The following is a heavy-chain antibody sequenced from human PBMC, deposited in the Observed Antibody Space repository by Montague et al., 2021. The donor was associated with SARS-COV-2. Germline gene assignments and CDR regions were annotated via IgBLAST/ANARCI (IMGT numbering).Heavy chain of an antibody. CDR3: ARYSYSGTYFGLNDAFDI. Sequence: CAISGDSVSSNNAAWNWIRQSPSRGLEWLGRTCYRSEWYFDYAISLRGRININPDTSKNQFSLQLDSVTLDDTAVYYCARYSYSGTYFGLNDAFDIWGQGTLVTVSS. D-gene: IGHD1-26*01. CDR2: TCYRSEWYF. CDR1: GDSVSSNNAA. V-gene: IGHV6-1*01. J-gene: IGHJ3*02.